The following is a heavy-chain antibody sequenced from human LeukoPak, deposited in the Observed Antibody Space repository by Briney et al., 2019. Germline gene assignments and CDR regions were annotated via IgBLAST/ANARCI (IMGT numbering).Heavy chain of an antibody. CDR1: GYTFTDYY. Sequence: ASVKVSCKASGYTFTDYYMHWVRQAPGQGLEWMGWINSNSGDTNYAQKFQGRVTMTRDTSISTAYMELSSLRSDDTAVYFCAREVPMTTVVFNFWGQGTLVTVSS. CDR2: INSNSGDT. V-gene: IGHV1-2*02. J-gene: IGHJ4*02. D-gene: IGHD4-23*01. CDR3: AREVPMTTVVFNF.